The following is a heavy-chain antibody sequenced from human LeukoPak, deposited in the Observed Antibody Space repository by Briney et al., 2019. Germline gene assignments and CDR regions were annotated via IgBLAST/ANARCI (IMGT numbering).Heavy chain of an antibody. J-gene: IGHJ6*03. CDR2: IYYSGST. D-gene: IGHD3-3*01. V-gene: IGHV4-59*11. CDR1: GGSISSHY. CDR3: ARVIGGYDFWSGLSSYYYYYMDV. Sequence: PSETLSPTCTVSGGSISSHYWSWIRQPPGKGLEWIGYIYYSGSTNYNPSLKSRVTISVDTSKNQFSLKLSSVTAADSAVYYCARVIGGYDFWSGLSSYYYYYMDVWGKGTTVTVSS.